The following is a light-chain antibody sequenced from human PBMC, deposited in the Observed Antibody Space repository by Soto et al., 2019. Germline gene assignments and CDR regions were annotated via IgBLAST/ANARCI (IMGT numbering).Light chain of an antibody. CDR3: QHYGSSPRT. V-gene: IGKV3-20*01. CDR1: QSITTSY. Sequence: EIVLTQSPGTLALSPGERATLSCRASQSITTSYVAWYQQKPGLAPRLLIYGASSRATGIPDRFSGSGSGADFTFTIIRLEPEDFAVYYCQHYGSSPRTFGQWTTVEFK. J-gene: IGKJ1*01. CDR2: GAS.